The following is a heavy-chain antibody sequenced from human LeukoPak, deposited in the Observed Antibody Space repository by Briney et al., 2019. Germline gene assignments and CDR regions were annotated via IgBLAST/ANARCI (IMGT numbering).Heavy chain of an antibody. CDR1: GFTFSSYA. CDR2: IKQDGSEK. CDR3: ARAFNYCGCDCQMPNDAFDI. D-gene: IGHD2-21*02. Sequence: LSGGSLRLSCAASGFTFSSYAMSWVRQAPGKGLEWVANIKQDGSEKYYVDSVKGRFTISRDNAKNSLYLQMNSLRAEDTAVYYCARAFNYCGCDCQMPNDAFDIWGQGTMVTVSS. J-gene: IGHJ3*02. V-gene: IGHV3-7*03.